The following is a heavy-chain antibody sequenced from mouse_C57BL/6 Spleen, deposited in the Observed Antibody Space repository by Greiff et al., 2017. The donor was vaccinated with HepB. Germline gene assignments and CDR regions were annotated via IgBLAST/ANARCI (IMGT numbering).Heavy chain of an antibody. CDR3: ARSGYYGSSFDY. V-gene: IGHV1-54*01. Sequence: QVQLQQSGAELVRPGTSVKVSCKASGYAFTNYLIEWVKQRPGQGLEWIGVINPGSGGTNYNEKFKGKATLTADKSSSTAYMQLSSLTSEDSAVYICARSGYYGSSFDYWGQGTTLTVSS. J-gene: IGHJ2*01. CDR2: INPGSGGT. D-gene: IGHD1-1*01. CDR1: GYAFTNYL.